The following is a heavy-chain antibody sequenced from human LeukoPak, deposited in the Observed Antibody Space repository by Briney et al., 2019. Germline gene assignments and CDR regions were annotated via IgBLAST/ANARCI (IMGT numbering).Heavy chain of an antibody. Sequence: PSETLSLTCTVSGGSISSYYWSWIRQPPGKGLEWIGYIYYSGSTNYNPSLKSRVTISVDTSKNQFSLKLSSVTAADTAVYYCARGTHYYGSGFRGPVGYYFDYWGQGTLVTVSS. CDR1: GGSISSYY. CDR2: IYYSGST. V-gene: IGHV4-59*12. CDR3: ARGTHYYGSGFRGPVGYYFDY. J-gene: IGHJ4*02. D-gene: IGHD3-10*01.